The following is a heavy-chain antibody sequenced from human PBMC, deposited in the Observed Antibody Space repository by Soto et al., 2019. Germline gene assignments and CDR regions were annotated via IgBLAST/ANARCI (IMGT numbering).Heavy chain of an antibody. CDR2: IYPGDSDT. CDR1: GYSFTNYW. J-gene: IGHJ4*02. CDR3: ARQDGYALYYFDS. D-gene: IGHD5-12*01. V-gene: IGHV5-51*01. Sequence: GESLKISCQGSGYSFTNYWIGWVRQMPGKGLEWMGIIYPGDSDTRYSPSFQGQVTISADKSISTAYLQWSSLKASDTAMYYCARQDGYALYYFDSWGQGTLVTVSS.